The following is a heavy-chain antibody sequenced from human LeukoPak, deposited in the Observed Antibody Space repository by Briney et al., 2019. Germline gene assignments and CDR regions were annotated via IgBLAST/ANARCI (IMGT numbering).Heavy chain of an antibody. Sequence: PSETLSLTCTVSGGSLSSYYWSWIRQPAGKGLEWIGRIYTSGSTNYNPSLESRVTMSVDTTKNQFSLKLSSVTAADTAVYYCARDRSFSGSSIFDPWGQGTLVTVSS. J-gene: IGHJ5*02. CDR1: GGSLSSYY. D-gene: IGHD3-10*01. V-gene: IGHV4-4*07. CDR3: ARDRSFSGSSIFDP. CDR2: IYTSGST.